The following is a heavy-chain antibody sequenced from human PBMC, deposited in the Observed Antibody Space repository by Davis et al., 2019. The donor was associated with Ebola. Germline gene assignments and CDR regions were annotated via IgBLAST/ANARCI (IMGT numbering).Heavy chain of an antibody. V-gene: IGHV3-48*03. CDR1: GFTFSSYE. CDR3: ARGGGYYRLYYYYGMDV. CDR2: ISRSGSII. Sequence: GGSLRLSCAASGFTFSSYEMNWVRQAPGKGLEWVSYISRSGSIIYYADSVKGRFTISRDNAKNSLYLQMNSLRAEDTAVYYCARGGGYYRLYYYYGMDVWGQGTTVTVSS. J-gene: IGHJ6*02. D-gene: IGHD3-3*01.